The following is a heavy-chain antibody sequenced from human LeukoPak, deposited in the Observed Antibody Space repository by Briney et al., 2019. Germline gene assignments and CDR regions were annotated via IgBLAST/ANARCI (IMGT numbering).Heavy chain of an antibody. CDR1: GGSISYYY. D-gene: IGHD3-3*01. Sequence: KPSETMSLICTVSGGSISYYYWSWVRQSPGKGLEWIGDISYSGSANYNPSLKSRVTISVDTSKNQLSLKLSSVTAADTAVYYCARGTTTFGVEAYFNYWGQGTLVTVSS. J-gene: IGHJ4*02. V-gene: IGHV4-59*01. CDR3: ARGTTTFGVEAYFNY. CDR2: ISYSGSA.